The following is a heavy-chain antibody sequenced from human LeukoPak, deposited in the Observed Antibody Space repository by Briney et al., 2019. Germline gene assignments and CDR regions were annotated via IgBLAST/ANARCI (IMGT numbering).Heavy chain of an antibody. J-gene: IGHJ4*02. CDR2: ISAYNGNT. CDR1: GYTFTSYG. V-gene: IGHV1-18*01. Sequence: GASVKVSCKASGYTFTSYGISWVRQAPGQGLEWMGWISAYNGNTNYAQKLQGRVTMTTDTSTSTAYMELRSLRSDDTAVYYCAGHDCSSTSSYGNFDYWGQGTLVTVSS. D-gene: IGHD2-2*01. CDR3: AGHDCSSTSSYGNFDY.